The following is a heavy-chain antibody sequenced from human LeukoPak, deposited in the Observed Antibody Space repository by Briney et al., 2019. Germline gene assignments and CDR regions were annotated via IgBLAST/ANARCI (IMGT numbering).Heavy chain of an antibody. J-gene: IGHJ3*02. V-gene: IGHV3-74*01. Sequence: GGSLRLSCAASGFTFSSHWMHWVRQAPGKGLVWVSRINSDGSSISYADSVKGRFTISRDNAKNTLYLQMNSLRAEDTAVYYCARGATVTYYYDFFDIWGQGTMVTVSS. CDR2: INSDGSSI. CDR1: GFTFSSHW. CDR3: ARGATVTYYYDFFDI. D-gene: IGHD3-22*01.